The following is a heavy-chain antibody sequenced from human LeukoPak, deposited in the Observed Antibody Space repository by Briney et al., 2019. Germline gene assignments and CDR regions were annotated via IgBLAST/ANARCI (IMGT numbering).Heavy chain of an antibody. Sequence: GGSLRLSCAASGFTFSSYAMPWVRQAPGKGLEYVSAISSNGGSTYYANSVKGRFTISRDNSKNTLYLQMGSLRAEDMAVYYCARDNGCSGGSCYATNFDYWGQGTLVTVSS. CDR2: ISSNGGST. CDR3: ARDNGCSGGSCYATNFDY. CDR1: GFTFSSYA. J-gene: IGHJ4*02. V-gene: IGHV3-64*01. D-gene: IGHD2-15*01.